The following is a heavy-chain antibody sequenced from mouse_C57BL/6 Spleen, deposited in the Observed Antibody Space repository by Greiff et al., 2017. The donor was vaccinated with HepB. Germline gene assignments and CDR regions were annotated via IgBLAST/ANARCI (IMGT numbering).Heavy chain of an antibody. J-gene: IGHJ2*01. D-gene: IGHD1-1*01. V-gene: IGHV1-52*01. CDR3: ARRTVVAGDFDD. CDR2: IDPSDSET. CDR1: GYTFTSYW. Sequence: QVQLQQSGAELVRPGSSVKLSCKASGYTFTSYWMHWVKQRPIQGLEWIGNIDPSDSETHYNQKFKDKATLTVDKSSSTAYMQLSSLTSEDSAVYYCARRTVVAGDFDDWGQGTTLTVSS.